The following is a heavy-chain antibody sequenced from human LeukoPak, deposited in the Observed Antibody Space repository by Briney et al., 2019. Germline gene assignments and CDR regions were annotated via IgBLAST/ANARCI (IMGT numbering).Heavy chain of an antibody. CDR3: AKGSYYDSSGSFYFVY. J-gene: IGHJ4*02. CDR1: GFTFSSYA. V-gene: IGHV3-23*01. CDR2: ISGSGDNT. Sequence: GGSLRLSCAASGFTFSSYAMSWVRQAPGKGLEWVSGISGSGDNTYYADSVKGRFTISRDNSKNTLYVQVNSLGTEDTAAYYCAKGSYYDSSGSFYFVYWGQGTLVTVSS. D-gene: IGHD3-22*01.